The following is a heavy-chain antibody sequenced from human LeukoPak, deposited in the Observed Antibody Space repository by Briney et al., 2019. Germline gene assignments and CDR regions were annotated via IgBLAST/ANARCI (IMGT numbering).Heavy chain of an antibody. CDR1: GFIFSSYW. J-gene: IGHJ3*02. Sequence: GGSLRLSCAASGFIFSSYWMHWVRHAPGKGLAWVSRINTDGSSTSYADSVKGRFTISRDNSKNTLYLQMNSLRAEDTAVYYCARPLIFEWEAVNDAFDIWGQGTMVTVSS. CDR2: INTDGSST. CDR3: ARPLIFEWEAVNDAFDI. V-gene: IGHV3-74*01. D-gene: IGHD3-3*01.